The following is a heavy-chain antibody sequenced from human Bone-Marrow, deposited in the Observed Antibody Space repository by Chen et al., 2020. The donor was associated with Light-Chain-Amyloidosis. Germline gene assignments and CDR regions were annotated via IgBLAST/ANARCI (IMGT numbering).Heavy chain of an antibody. CDR2: IWSDGNNI. D-gene: IGHD2-21*02. Sequence: VESWGGVVQYGRYLRLSCTASGFTFSSDDMHWVRQAPGKGLEWVAAIWSDGNNINYADSVKGRFIISRDNSKSTLYLQMNSLRAEDTGIYYCARDMTALGFDLWGQGTLVTVSS. CDR3: ARDMTALGFDL. V-gene: IGHV3-33*01. J-gene: IGHJ4*02. CDR1: GFTFSSDD.